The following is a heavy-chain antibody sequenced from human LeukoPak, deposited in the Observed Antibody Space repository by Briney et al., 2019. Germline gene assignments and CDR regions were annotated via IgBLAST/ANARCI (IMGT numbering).Heavy chain of an antibody. V-gene: IGHV1-69*05. J-gene: IGHJ4*02. Sequence: SVEVSCKASGGTFSSYAISWVRQAPGQGLEWMGGIIPIFGTANYAQKFQGRVTITTDESTSTAYMELSSLRSEDTAVYYCARGSSGWLGVFDYWGQGTLVTVSS. D-gene: IGHD6-19*01. CDR1: GGTFSSYA. CDR3: ARGSSGWLGVFDY. CDR2: IIPIFGTA.